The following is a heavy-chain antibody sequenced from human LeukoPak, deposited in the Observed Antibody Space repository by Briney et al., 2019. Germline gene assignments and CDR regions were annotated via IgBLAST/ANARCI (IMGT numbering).Heavy chain of an antibody. D-gene: IGHD1-1*01. V-gene: IGHV3-30*03. CDR1: GFTFSTYG. CDR2: ITYDGSSE. Sequence: GRSLRLSCAASGFTFSTYGMHLVRQAPGKGLEWVAVITYDGSSEHYADSVKGRFTISRDNSKNTLYLQMNSLRVEDMAVYHCARGTTANDYWGQGTLVTVSS. CDR3: ARGTTANDY. J-gene: IGHJ4*02.